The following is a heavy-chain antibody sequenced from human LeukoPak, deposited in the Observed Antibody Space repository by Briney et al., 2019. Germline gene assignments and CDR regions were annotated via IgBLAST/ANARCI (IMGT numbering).Heavy chain of an antibody. CDR3: ARETGYCSGGRCYFIY. Sequence: GASVKVSCEASGYTFTGSYIHWVRQAPGQGLEWMGWINPNSGGTSSAQKFQGRVTMTRDTSVSTAYMELSRLRSDDTALYYCARETGYCSGGRCYFIYWGQGTLVTVSS. D-gene: IGHD2-15*01. CDR1: GYTFTGSY. V-gene: IGHV1-2*02. J-gene: IGHJ4*02. CDR2: INPNSGGT.